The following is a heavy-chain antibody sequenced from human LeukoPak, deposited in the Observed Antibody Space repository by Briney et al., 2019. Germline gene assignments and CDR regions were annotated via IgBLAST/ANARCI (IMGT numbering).Heavy chain of an antibody. Sequence: ASVKVSCKASGYTFTSYGISWVRQAPGQGLEWMGWISAYNGNTNYAQKLQGRVTMTTDTSTSTAYMELRSLRSDDTAVYYCARGNPASSWYQDAFDIWGQGTMVTVSS. V-gene: IGHV1-18*01. D-gene: IGHD6-13*01. J-gene: IGHJ3*02. CDR2: ISAYNGNT. CDR1: GYTFTSYG. CDR3: ARGNPASSWYQDAFDI.